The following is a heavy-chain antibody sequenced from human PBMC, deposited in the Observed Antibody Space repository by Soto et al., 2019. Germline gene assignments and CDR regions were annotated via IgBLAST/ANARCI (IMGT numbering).Heavy chain of an antibody. CDR3: TRDRLGLECELHRRWFDL. Sequence: EVQLVESGGGLVKPGGSLRLSCSASGFTFSSYTMNWVRQAPGKGLEWVSSISRTGNYIYYADSVKGRFTVSRDNARNSLFLQMNSLRDEDTAVYYCTRDRLGLECELHRRWFDLWGQGTLVTVSS. D-gene: IGHD1-26*01. CDR2: ISRTGNYI. J-gene: IGHJ5*02. V-gene: IGHV3-21*06. CDR1: GFTFSSYT.